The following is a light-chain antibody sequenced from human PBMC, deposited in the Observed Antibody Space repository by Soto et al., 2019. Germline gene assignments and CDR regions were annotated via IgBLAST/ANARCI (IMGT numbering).Light chain of an antibody. CDR2: KAS. V-gene: IGKV1-5*03. CDR3: QQYSSYSPIT. J-gene: IGKJ5*01. Sequence: DIHLTQSPSFLSASVGYRVTITCRPSQAVPNNMAWYQQKPGRAPKLLIYKASVLETVAPSRFSGTGSGTEFTLTIKGLQPDDFATYYCQQYSSYSPITFGQGTQREIK. CDR1: QAVPNN.